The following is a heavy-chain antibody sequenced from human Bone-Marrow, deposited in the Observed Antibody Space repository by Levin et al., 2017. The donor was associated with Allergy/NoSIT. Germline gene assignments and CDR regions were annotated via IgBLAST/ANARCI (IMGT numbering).Heavy chain of an antibody. CDR2: IKQDGSEK. Sequence: AGGSLRLSCAASGFTFSSYWMSWVRQAPGKGLEWVANIKQDGSEKYYVDSVKGRFTISRDNAKNPLYLQMNSLRAEDTAVYYCARDRGARTRYDFWSGRTTERDYWGQGTLVTVS. J-gene: IGHJ4*02. CDR1: GFTFSSYW. V-gene: IGHV3-7*01. CDR3: ARDRGARTRYDFWSGRTTERDY. D-gene: IGHD3-3*01.